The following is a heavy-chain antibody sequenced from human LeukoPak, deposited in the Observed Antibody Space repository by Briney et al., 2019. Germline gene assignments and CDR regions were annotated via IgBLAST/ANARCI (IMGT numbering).Heavy chain of an antibody. CDR3: ARGHYDVLAASYKWTPDY. V-gene: IGHV3-7*01. CDR1: GFRFTGYW. D-gene: IGHD3-9*01. J-gene: IGHJ4*02. Sequence: GGSLRLSCAASGFRFTGYWMTWVRQAPGKGLEWVARLHPDGSERNYVGSVEGRFTVSGDNAKSSLYLQMNSLRVEDTAVYYCARGHYDVLAASYKWTPDYWGQGTLVTVSS. CDR2: LHPDGSER.